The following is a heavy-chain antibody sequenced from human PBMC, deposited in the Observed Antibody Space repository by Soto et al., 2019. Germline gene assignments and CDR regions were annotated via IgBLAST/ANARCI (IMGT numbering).Heavy chain of an antibody. D-gene: IGHD6-6*01. Sequence: GGSLRLSCAASGFTFSSYSMNWVRQAPGKGLEWVSDISSSSSTRYYADSVKGRFTISRDNAKNSLYLQMNSLRDDDTAVYYCASRSSSSGFDYWGQGTLVTVSS. CDR3: ASRSSSSGFDY. CDR2: ISSSSSTR. CDR1: GFTFSSYS. V-gene: IGHV3-48*02. J-gene: IGHJ4*02.